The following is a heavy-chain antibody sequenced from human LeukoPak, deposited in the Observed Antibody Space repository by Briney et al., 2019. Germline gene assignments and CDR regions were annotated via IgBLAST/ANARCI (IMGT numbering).Heavy chain of an antibody. CDR3: ARERIAAADYYFDY. Sequence: PGGSLRLSSAASGFTFSSYSMNWVRQAPGKGLEWVSSISSSSSYIYYADSVKGRFTISRDNAKNSLYLQMNSLRAEDTAVYYCARERIAAADYYFDYWGQGTLVTVSS. D-gene: IGHD6-13*01. CDR2: ISSSSSYI. J-gene: IGHJ4*02. CDR1: GFTFSSYS. V-gene: IGHV3-21*01.